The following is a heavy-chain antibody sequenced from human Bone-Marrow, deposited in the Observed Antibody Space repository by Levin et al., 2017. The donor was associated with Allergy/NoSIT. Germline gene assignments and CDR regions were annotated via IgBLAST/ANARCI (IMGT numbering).Heavy chain of an antibody. J-gene: IGHJ2*01. D-gene: IGHD4-17*01. V-gene: IGHV3-9*01. CDR2: ISWNSGSI. CDR1: GFTFDDYA. CDR3: AKVFYGDYERPYWYFDL. Sequence: QTGGSLRLSCAASGFTFDDYAMHWVRQAPGKGLEWVSGISWNSGSIGYADSVKGRFTISRDNAKNSLYLQMNSLRAEDTALYYCAKVFYGDYERPYWYFDLWGRGTLVTVSS.